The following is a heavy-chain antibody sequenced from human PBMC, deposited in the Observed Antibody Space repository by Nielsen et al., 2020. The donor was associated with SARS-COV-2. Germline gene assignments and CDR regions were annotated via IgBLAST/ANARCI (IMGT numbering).Heavy chain of an antibody. CDR3: AKDSGLDANYFDY. CDR1: GFTFSSYA. D-gene: IGHD3-10*01. V-gene: IGHV3-23*01. CDR2: ISGSGGST. Sequence: GESLKISCAASGFTFSSYAMSWVRQAPGKGLEWVSAISGSGGSTYYADSVKGRFTISRDNSKNTLYLQMNSLRAEDTAVYYCAKDSGLDANYFDYWGQGTLVTVSS. J-gene: IGHJ4*02.